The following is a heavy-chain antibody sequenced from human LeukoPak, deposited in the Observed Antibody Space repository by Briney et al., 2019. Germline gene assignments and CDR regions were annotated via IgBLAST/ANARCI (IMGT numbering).Heavy chain of an antibody. CDR3: AKDPEKYSSSYY. J-gene: IGHJ4*02. Sequence: GGSLRLSCAASGFTFSSYGMHWVRKAPGKGLEWVAGISYDGSEEFYADSVKGRFIISRDDSKNTLYLQLNSLRADDTAVYYCAKDPEKYSSSYYWGQGTLVTVSS. CDR2: ISYDGSEE. V-gene: IGHV3-30*18. D-gene: IGHD6-13*01. CDR1: GFTFSSYG.